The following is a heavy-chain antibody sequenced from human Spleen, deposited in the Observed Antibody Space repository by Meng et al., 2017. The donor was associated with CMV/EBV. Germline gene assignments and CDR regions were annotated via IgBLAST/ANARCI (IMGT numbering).Heavy chain of an antibody. CDR1: FTGYY. J-gene: IGHJ5*02. D-gene: IGHD3-10*01. CDR3: ARDASIRVTMVRGVIGWFDP. Sequence: FTGYYIHWVRQAAGQGLEWMGWINPNTGGTNYAQKFQGRVTMTRDTSISTAYMELSRLRSDDTAVYYCARDASIRVTMVRGVIGWFDPWGQGTLVTVSS. V-gene: IGHV1-2*02. CDR2: INPNTGGT.